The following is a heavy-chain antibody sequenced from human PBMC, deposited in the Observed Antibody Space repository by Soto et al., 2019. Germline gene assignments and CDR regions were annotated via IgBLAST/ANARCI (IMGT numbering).Heavy chain of an antibody. CDR2: INHSGST. D-gene: IGHD3-22*01. Sequence: PSETLSLTCAVYGGSFSGYYWSWIRQPPGKGLEWIGEINHSGSTNYNPSLKSRVTISVDTSKNQFSLKLSSVTAADTAVYYCAREQWGNYYYGSSGYYYRGMDVWGQGTTVTVS. V-gene: IGHV4-34*01. CDR3: AREQWGNYYYGSSGYYYRGMDV. CDR1: GGSFSGYY. J-gene: IGHJ6*02.